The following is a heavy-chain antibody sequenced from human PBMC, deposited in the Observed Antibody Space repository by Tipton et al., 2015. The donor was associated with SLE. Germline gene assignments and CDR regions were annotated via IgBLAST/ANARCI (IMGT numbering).Heavy chain of an antibody. V-gene: IGHV3-7*01. CDR1: GFDFSMFW. J-gene: IGHJ3*01. CDR2: MKQDGSEF. D-gene: IGHD6-19*01. Sequence: SLRLSCVTSGFDFSMFWMIWARQAPGKGLDWVAIMKQDGSEFYYVDSVKGRFTISRDNAKKSLFLQMDSLRAEDTAVYYCARGGGGWYEGDGFDVWGQGTMVRVSS. CDR3: ARGGGGWYEGDGFDV.